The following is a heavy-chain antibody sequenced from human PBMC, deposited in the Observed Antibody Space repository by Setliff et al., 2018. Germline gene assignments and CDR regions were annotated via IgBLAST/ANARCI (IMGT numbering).Heavy chain of an antibody. D-gene: IGHD3-10*01. CDR2: VYTTGST. V-gene: IGHV4-4*07. J-gene: IGHJ6*03. Sequence: SETLSLTCTVSGGSMGSYYWTWIRQSAGKGLEWIGRVYTTGSTAFNPSLNSRVTMSLDKSKNQFSLKLYSVTAADTAVYFCARVRITPYCMDVWGKGTTGTAP. CDR3: ARVRITPYCMDV. CDR1: GGSMGSYY.